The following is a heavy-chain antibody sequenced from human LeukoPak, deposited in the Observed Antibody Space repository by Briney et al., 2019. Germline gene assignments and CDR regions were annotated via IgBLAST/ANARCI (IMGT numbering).Heavy chain of an antibody. V-gene: IGHV3-7*01. CDR2: IKQDGSEK. CDR3: VGSYSATPILFDY. Sequence: PSGTLSLTCAVSGGSISSSNWWSWVRQPPGKGLEWVANIKQDGSEKYYVDSVKGRFTISRDNAKNSLYLQMNSLRAEDTAVYYCVGSYSATPILFDYWGQGTLVTVSS. D-gene: IGHD1-26*01. CDR1: GGSISSSNW. J-gene: IGHJ4*02.